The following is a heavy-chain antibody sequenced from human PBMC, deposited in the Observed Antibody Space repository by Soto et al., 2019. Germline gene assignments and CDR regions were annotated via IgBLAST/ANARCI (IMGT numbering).Heavy chain of an antibody. V-gene: IGHV3-30*18. CDR1: GFTFSSYG. J-gene: IGHJ6*02. CDR2: ISYDGRNK. D-gene: IGHD6-19*01. Sequence: PGGSLRLSCAASGFTFSSYGVHWVRQAPGKGLEWVAVISYDGRNKYYADSVKGRFTISRDNSKNTLYPQMSSLRPEDTAVYYCVKDGSSGWPYYYGMDVWGQGTTVTVSS. CDR3: VKDGSSGWPYYYGMDV.